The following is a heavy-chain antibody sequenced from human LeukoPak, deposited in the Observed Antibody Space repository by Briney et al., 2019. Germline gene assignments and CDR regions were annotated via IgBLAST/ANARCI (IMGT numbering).Heavy chain of an antibody. CDR2: IIPILGIA. CDR3: AITIFGVAAGYYYYGMDV. D-gene: IGHD3-3*01. J-gene: IGHJ6*02. Sequence: SVKVSCKASGYTFTSYYVHWVRQAPGQGLEWMGRIIPILGIANYAQKFQGRVTITADKSTSTAYMELSSLRSEDTAVYYCAITIFGVAAGYYYYGMDVWGQGTTVTVSS. CDR1: GYTFTSYY. V-gene: IGHV1-69*02.